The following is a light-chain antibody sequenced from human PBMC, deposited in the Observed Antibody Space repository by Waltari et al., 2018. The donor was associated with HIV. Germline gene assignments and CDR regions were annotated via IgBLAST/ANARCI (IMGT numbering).Light chain of an antibody. V-gene: IGLV2-14*01. CDR1: GTDLGNS. CDR2: KVN. CDR3: TSLGDTNSIL. Sequence: SALIPPASVSGSPGQSVTIPCPRTGTDLGNSVPWYQQFAGKAPQLILFKVNSRPSGVSFRFSGFKAGDTASLTISGLQPEHEATYYCTSLGDTNSILFGGGTLLTVL. J-gene: IGLJ2*01.